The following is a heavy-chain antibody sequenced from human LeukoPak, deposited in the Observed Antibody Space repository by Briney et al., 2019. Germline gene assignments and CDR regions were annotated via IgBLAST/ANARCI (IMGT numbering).Heavy chain of an antibody. D-gene: IGHD5-12*01. CDR1: GYTFTNYA. CDR3: ARLLARGYSGYDRTTVTTFGVEVAGYYYGMDV. CDR2: INAGNGDT. V-gene: IGHV1-3*01. Sequence: ASVKVSCKASGYTFTNYAVNWLRQAPGQRLEWMGWINAGNGDTKFSQNYQARVTITRDASASTAYMELSSLRSEDTAVYYCARLLARGYSGYDRTTVTTFGVEVAGYYYGMDVWGQGTTVTVSS. J-gene: IGHJ6*02.